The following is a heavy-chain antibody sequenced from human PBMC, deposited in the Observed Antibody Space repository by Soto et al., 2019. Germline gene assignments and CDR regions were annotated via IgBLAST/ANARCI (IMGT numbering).Heavy chain of an antibody. CDR3: ARYSSGWYRDYYYGMDV. Sequence: GGSLRLSCAASGFTFSSYSMNWVRQAPGKGLEWVSSISSSSSYIYYADSVKGRFTISRDNAKNSLYLQMNSLRAEDTAVYYCARYSSGWYRDYYYGMDVWGQGTTVTVSS. J-gene: IGHJ6*02. V-gene: IGHV3-21*01. CDR1: GFTFSSYS. CDR2: ISSSSSYI. D-gene: IGHD6-19*01.